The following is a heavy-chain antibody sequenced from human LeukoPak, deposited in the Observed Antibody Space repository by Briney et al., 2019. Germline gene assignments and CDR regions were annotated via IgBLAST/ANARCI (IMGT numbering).Heavy chain of an antibody. CDR1: GFTVSSNY. Sequence: GGSLRLSCAASGFTVSSNYMSWVRQAPGRGLEWVSVIYSGGSTYYADSVKGRFTISRDNSKNTLYLQMNSLGAGDTAVYYCARDPSGHGLDVWGQGTTVTVSS. D-gene: IGHD6-25*01. CDR2: IYSGGST. CDR3: ARDPSGHGLDV. J-gene: IGHJ6*02. V-gene: IGHV3-53*01.